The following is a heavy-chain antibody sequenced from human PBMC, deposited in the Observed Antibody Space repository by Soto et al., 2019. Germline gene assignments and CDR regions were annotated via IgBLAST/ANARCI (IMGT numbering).Heavy chain of an antibody. Sequence: SETLSLTCAVYGGSFSGYYWSWIRQPPGKGLEWIGEINHSGSTNYNPSLKSRVTISVDTSKNQFSLKLSSVTAADTAVYYCARGLNSSRSGYFDYWGQGTLVTVSS. J-gene: IGHJ4*02. D-gene: IGHD6-13*01. CDR1: GGSFSGYY. CDR3: ARGLNSSRSGYFDY. V-gene: IGHV4-34*01. CDR2: INHSGST.